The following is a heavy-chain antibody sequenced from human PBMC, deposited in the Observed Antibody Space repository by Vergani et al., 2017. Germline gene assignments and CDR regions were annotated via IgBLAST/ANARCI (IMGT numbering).Heavy chain of an antibody. CDR2: IGYDGRIK. V-gene: IGHV3-30*02. CDR1: GFRFNTYG. D-gene: IGHD4-17*01. J-gene: IGHJ4*02. CDR3: AKDGRENSDYGYIDD. Sequence: QVQLVETGGGVVQPGGSLRLYCATSGFRFNTYGAHWVRQAPGKGLEWVAFIGYDGRIKYNVDSVKGRFTISRDTSKKTLSLQMRSLRADDTAVYYCAKDGRENSDYGYIDDWGQGTLVTVSS.